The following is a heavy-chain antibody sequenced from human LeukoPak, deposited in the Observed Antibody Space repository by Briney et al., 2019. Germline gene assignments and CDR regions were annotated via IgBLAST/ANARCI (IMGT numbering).Heavy chain of an antibody. J-gene: IGHJ6*02. V-gene: IGHV1-18*01. Sequence: ASVKVSCKASGYTFTSYGISWVRQAPGQGLEWMGWISAYNGNTNYAQKLQGRVTMTTDTSTSTAYMELRSLRSDDTAVYYCARVGVYGGYDSSGYSLYYYYYGMDVWGQGTTVTVSS. D-gene: IGHD3-22*01. CDR3: ARVGVYGGYDSSGYSLYYYYYGMDV. CDR1: GYTFTSYG. CDR2: ISAYNGNT.